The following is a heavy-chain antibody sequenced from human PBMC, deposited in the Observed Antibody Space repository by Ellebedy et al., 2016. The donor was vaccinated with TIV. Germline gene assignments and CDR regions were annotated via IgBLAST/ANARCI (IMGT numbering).Heavy chain of an antibody. CDR2: VFHNGRS. V-gene: IGHV4-59*01. CDR1: GDSITGYY. J-gene: IGHJ4*02. Sequence: SETLSLTCNVSGDSITGYYWNWIRQSPGKGLEWIGFVFHNGRSKYNPSLESRLTLSVDTSKDHFSLRLSSVAAADTALYYCAGVRDGRRPFDYWGQGALVTVSS. D-gene: IGHD5-24*01. CDR3: AGVRDGRRPFDY.